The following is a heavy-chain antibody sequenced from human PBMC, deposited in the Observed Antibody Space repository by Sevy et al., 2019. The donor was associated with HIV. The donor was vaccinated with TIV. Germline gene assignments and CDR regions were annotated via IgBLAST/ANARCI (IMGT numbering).Heavy chain of an antibody. CDR3: ARDLFSGGNAVYDY. D-gene: IGHD2-15*01. CDR2: INAISSNI. Sequence: GGSLRLSCAASGFTFSSYAMNWVRQAPGKGLEWVSSINAISSNIYYVDSVKGRFTISRDNAENSLYLQMNSVRAEDTAVYYCARDLFSGGNAVYDYWGQGTLVTVSS. V-gene: IGHV3-21*01. CDR1: GFTFSSYA. J-gene: IGHJ4*02.